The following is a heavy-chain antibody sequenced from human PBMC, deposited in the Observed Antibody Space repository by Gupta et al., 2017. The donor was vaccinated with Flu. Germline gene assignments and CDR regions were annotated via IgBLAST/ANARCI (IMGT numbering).Heavy chain of an antibody. CDR3: AKNPPYRFGELLTRINNWYFDL. J-gene: IGHJ2*01. Sequence: EVQLLESGGGLVQPGGSLRLSCAASGFTFSSYAMSWVRQAPGKGLEWVSAISGSGGSTYYADSVKGRFTISRDNSKNTLYLQMNSLRAEDTAVYYCAKNPPYRFGELLTRINNWYFDLWGRGTLVTVSS. CDR1: GFTFSSYA. CDR2: ISGSGGST. D-gene: IGHD3-10*01. V-gene: IGHV3-23*01.